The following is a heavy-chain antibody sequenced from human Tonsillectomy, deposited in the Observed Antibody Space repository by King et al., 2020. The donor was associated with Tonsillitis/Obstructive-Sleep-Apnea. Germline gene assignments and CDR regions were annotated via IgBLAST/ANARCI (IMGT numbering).Heavy chain of an antibody. V-gene: IGHV3-23*04. CDR3: ARAPCSSRCYTPLDC. CDR1: GFTFNSYA. CDR2: ISGIGHIK. Sequence: VQLVESGGGLVQPGGSLRLSCAASGFTFNSYAMSWVRQGPGKRLEWVSAISGIGHIKYLADSVKGRFTISRDNSKNTLFLQMNSLRAEDTAVYYCARAPCSSRCYTPLDCWGPGTLVTVSS. J-gene: IGHJ4*02. D-gene: IGHD6-13*01.